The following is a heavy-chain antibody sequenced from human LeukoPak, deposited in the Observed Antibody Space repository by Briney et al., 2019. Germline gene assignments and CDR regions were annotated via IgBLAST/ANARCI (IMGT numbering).Heavy chain of an antibody. Sequence: GGSLRLSCAPSGFSFSSYTMNWVRQAPGKGLEWVSASSGGRTYYADSVQGRFTISRDYSHNTLFLQMNSLRVDDTAVYYCAKFPEPGGFLSRTPKGHYDMDVWGQGTTVIVSS. J-gene: IGHJ6*02. CDR2: SSGGRT. CDR3: AKFPEPGGFLSRTPKGHYDMDV. D-gene: IGHD3-3*01. CDR1: GFSFSSYT. V-gene: IGHV3-23*01.